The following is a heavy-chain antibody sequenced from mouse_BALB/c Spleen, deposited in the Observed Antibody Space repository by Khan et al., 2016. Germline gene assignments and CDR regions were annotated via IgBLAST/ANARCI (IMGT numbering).Heavy chain of an antibody. Sequence: QVQLKESGPGLVAPSQSLSITCTVSGFSLTGYGVNWVRQPPGKGLEWLGKIWADGRTDYNSALKSRVSFSKDNSKSQVVLKMNSLQTDETANYYCSSDYDGFAYWGQGTLVIVSA. CDR1: GFSLTGYG. CDR3: SSDYDGFAY. J-gene: IGHJ3*01. D-gene: IGHD2-12*01. V-gene: IGHV2-6-7*01. CDR2: IWADGRT.